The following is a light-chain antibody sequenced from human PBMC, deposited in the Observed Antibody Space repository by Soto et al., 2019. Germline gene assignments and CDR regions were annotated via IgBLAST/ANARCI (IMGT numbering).Light chain of an antibody. J-gene: IGLJ2*01. V-gene: IGLV2-8*01. CDR3: NSYAASNNFVV. CDR1: SSDVGGYNY. CDR2: EVN. Sequence: QSALTQPPSASGSPGQSVTISCTGTSSDVGGYNYVSWYQQHPGKAPKLMIFEVNRRPSGVPDRFSGSKSGNMASLTVSRLQAEDEADYYCNSYAASNNFVVFGGGTKLTVL.